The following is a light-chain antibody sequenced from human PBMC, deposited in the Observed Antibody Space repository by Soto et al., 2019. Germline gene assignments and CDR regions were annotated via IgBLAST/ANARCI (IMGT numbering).Light chain of an antibody. CDR2: LGS. V-gene: IGKV2-28*01. Sequence: DIVMTQSPLSLPVILGEPASISCRSSQSLLHSNGNTYLDWYPQKPGQSPQLLIYLGSNRASGVPDRFSGSGTGTDFTLSISTVEAGGVGVYYCMQALQAPITFGQGTRLEI. CDR3: MQALQAPIT. CDR1: QSLLHSNGNTY. J-gene: IGKJ5*01.